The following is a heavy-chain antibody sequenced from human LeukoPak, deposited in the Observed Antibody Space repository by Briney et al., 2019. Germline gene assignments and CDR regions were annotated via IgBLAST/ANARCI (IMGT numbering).Heavy chain of an antibody. J-gene: IGHJ4*02. CDR1: GYTFTSYG. V-gene: IGHV1-18*01. D-gene: IGHD1-1*01. CDR2: ISAYNGNT. CDR3: AREATGSSDY. Sequence: ASVKVSCKASGYTFTSYGISWVRQAPGQGLEWMGWISAYNGNTNYAQKFQGRVTITADKSTSTAYMELSSLRSEDTAVYYCAREATGSSDYWGQGTLVTVSS.